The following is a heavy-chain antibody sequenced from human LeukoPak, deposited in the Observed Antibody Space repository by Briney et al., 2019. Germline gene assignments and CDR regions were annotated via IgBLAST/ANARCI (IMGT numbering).Heavy chain of an antibody. CDR1: GFTFSRYT. Sequence: PGGSLRLSCAASGFTFSRYTMFWVRQAPGMGLEWVSYISSSGTAMDYADSVKGRFTISRDNAKNSLYLQMNSLRAEDTAAYYCARVSYSPSPTPFDYWGQGTRVTVSS. CDR3: ARVSYSPSPTPFDY. CDR2: ISSSGTAM. V-gene: IGHV3-48*01. D-gene: IGHD2-15*01. J-gene: IGHJ4*02.